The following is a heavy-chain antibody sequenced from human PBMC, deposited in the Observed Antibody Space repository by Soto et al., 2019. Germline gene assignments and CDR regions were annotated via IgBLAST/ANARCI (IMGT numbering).Heavy chain of an antibody. V-gene: IGHV3-23*01. Sequence: GGSLRLSCAASGFTFSSYAMSWVRQAPGKGLEWVSAISGSGGSTYYADSVKGRFTISRDNSKNTLYLQMNSLRAEDTAVYYCAKVGPITIFGVVIAQDDTSHFDYWGQGTLVTVSS. CDR3: AKVGPITIFGVVIAQDDTSHFDY. J-gene: IGHJ4*02. D-gene: IGHD3-3*01. CDR2: ISGSGGST. CDR1: GFTFSSYA.